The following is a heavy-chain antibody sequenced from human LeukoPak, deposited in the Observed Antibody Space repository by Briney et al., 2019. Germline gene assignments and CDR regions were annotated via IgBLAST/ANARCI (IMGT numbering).Heavy chain of an antibody. J-gene: IGHJ4*02. CDR3: ARLGQITIVRVVLDY. D-gene: IGHD3-10*01. V-gene: IGHV5-51*01. CDR1: GYSFTSYW. CDR2: IYPGDSDT. Sequence: GESLKISCKGSGYSFTSYWIGWVRQMPGKDLEWMGIIYPGDSDTRYSPSFQGQVTISADKSISTAYLQWSSLKASDTAMYYCARLGQITIVRVVLDYWGQGTLVTVSS.